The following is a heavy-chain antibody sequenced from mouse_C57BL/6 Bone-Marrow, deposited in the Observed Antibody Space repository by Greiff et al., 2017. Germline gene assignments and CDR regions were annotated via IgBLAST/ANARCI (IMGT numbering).Heavy chain of an antibody. CDR1: GYTFTDHT. J-gene: IGHJ4*01. CDR3: ARKGDIYYDYDGGGLYAMDY. D-gene: IGHD2-4*01. CDR2: IYPRDGST. Sequence: QVQLKESDAELVKPGASVKISCKVSGYTFTDHTIHWMKQRPEQGLEWIGYIYPRDGSTKYNEKFKGKATLTADKSSSTAYMQLNSLTSEDSAVYFCARKGDIYYDYDGGGLYAMDYWGQGTSVTVSS. V-gene: IGHV1-78*01.